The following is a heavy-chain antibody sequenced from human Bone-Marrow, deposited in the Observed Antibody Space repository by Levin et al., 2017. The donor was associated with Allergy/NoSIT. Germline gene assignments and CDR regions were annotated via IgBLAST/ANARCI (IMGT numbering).Heavy chain of an antibody. CDR1: GYTFTNYL. CDR2: ISTYNGNT. J-gene: IGHJ4*02. CDR3: ARGVEYYDSSGYAY. Sequence: ASVKVSCKTSGYTFTNYLISWVRQAPGQGLEWMGWISTYNGNTKYAPKLQGRVTMTTDTSTSTAYMELRSLRSDDTAVYYCARGVEYYDSSGYAYWGQGTLVTVSS. D-gene: IGHD3-22*01. V-gene: IGHV1-18*01.